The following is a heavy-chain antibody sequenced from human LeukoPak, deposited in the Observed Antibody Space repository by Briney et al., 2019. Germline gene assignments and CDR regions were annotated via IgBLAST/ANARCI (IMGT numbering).Heavy chain of an antibody. V-gene: IGHV4-34*01. CDR1: GGSFSGYY. CDR2: INHSGST. CDR3: ARYSSSYKNWFDP. J-gene: IGHJ5*02. Sequence: PSETLSLTCAVYGGSFSGYYWSWIRQPPGKGLEWIGEINHSGSTNYNPSLKSRVTISVDTSKNQFSLKLSSVTAADTAVYYCARYSSSYKNWFDPWGQGTLVTVSS. D-gene: IGHD6-6*01.